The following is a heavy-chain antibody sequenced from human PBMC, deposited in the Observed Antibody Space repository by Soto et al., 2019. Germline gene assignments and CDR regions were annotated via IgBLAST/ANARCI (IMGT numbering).Heavy chain of an antibody. Sequence: ESGGGVVQPGRSLRLSCAASGFTFSSYGMHWVRQAPGKGLEWVAVIWYDGSNKYYADSVKGRFTISRDNSKNTLYLQMNSLRAEDTAVYYCARGCSGGSCYSGWGQGTLVTVSS. CDR2: IWYDGSNK. CDR1: GFTFSSYG. D-gene: IGHD2-15*01. V-gene: IGHV3-33*01. CDR3: ARGCSGGSCYSG. J-gene: IGHJ4*02.